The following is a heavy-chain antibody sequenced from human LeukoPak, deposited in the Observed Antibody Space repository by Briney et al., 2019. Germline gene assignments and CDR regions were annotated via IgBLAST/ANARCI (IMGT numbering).Heavy chain of an antibody. V-gene: IGHV3-21*01. Sequence: GGSLRLSCAASGFTFSSYSMNWVRQAPGKGLEWVSSISSSSSYIYYADSVKGRFTISRDNAKNSLYLQMNSLRAEDTAVYYCARVAQDSTTRYYYMDVWGKGTTVTVSS. J-gene: IGHJ6*03. CDR1: GFTFSSYS. CDR2: ISSSSSYI. CDR3: ARVAQDSTTRYYYMDV. D-gene: IGHD1-26*01.